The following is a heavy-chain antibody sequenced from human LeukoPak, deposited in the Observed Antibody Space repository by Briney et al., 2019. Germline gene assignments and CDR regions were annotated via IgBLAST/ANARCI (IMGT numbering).Heavy chain of an antibody. J-gene: IGHJ6*04. V-gene: IGHV3-49*04. CDR2: IGSKAYGGTT. D-gene: IGHD3-10*01. CDR3: SYGSGSSYNVYYYAMDV. Sequence: GGSLRLSCTASGFTFGVYAMSWVRQAPGKGLEWVGFIGSKAYGGTTEYAASVKGRFTISRDDSKSIAYLQMNSLKTEDTAVYYCSYGSGSSYNVYYYAMDVWGKGTTVTVSS. CDR1: GFTFGVYA.